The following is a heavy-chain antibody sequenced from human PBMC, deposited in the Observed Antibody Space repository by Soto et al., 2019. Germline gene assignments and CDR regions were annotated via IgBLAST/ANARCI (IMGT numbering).Heavy chain of an antibody. CDR2: IYYSGST. Sequence: SETLSLTCTVSGGSISSGDYYWSWIRQAKGKGLEWIGYIYYSGSTYYNPSLKSRVTISVDTSKNQFSLKLSSVTAADTAVYYCDRVAWELLCSVWFDPWGQGTLVTVSS. V-gene: IGHV4-30-4*01. J-gene: IGHJ5*02. CDR1: GGSISSGDYY. D-gene: IGHD1-26*01. CDR3: DRVAWELLCSVWFDP.